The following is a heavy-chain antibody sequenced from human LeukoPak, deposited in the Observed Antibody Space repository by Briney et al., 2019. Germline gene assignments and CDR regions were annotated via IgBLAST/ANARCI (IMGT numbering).Heavy chain of an antibody. Sequence: PSETLSLTCTVSGGSISSGDYYWSWIRQPPGKGLEWIAYMYYSGSTYYDPSLKSRVTMSADSSKNQLSLKLSSVTAADTAVYYCARPYYYDSRIDPWGQGILVTVSS. V-gene: IGHV4-30-4*01. J-gene: IGHJ5*02. CDR2: MYYSGST. CDR3: ARPYYYDSRIDP. D-gene: IGHD3-22*01. CDR1: GGSISSGDYY.